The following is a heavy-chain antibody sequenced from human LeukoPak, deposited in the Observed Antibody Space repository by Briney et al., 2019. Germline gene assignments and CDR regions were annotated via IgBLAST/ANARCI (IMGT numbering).Heavy chain of an antibody. V-gene: IGHV4-39*07. CDR3: ARGRSSSWYLL. Sequence: KASETLSLTCTVSGGSISSGSYYWSWIRQPPGKGLEWIGEINHSGSTNYNPSLKSRVTISVDTSKNQFSLKLSSVTAADTAVYYCARGRSSSWYLLWGQGTLVTVSS. J-gene: IGHJ4*02. D-gene: IGHD6-13*01. CDR1: GGSISSGSYY. CDR2: INHSGST.